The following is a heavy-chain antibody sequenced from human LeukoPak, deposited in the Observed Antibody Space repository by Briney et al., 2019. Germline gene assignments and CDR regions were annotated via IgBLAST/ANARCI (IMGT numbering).Heavy chain of an antibody. CDR3: AKEVVPTTKAFDP. D-gene: IGHD2-2*01. V-gene: IGHV3-30*18. J-gene: IGHJ5*02. CDR1: GFTFSSYG. Sequence: GGSLRLSCAASGFTFSSYGMHWVRQAPGKGLEWVAVISYDGSNKYYADSVKGRFTISRDNSKNTLYLQMNSLRAEDTAVYYCAKEVVPTTKAFDPWGQGTLVTVSS. CDR2: ISYDGSNK.